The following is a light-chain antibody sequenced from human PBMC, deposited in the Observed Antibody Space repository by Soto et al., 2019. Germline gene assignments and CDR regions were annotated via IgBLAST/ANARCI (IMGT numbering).Light chain of an antibody. J-gene: IGLJ1*01. CDR3: AAWDDSLNVFV. CDR2: SNN. CDR1: SSNIGSNT. Sequence: QSVLTHPPSASGTPGQRVTISCSGSSSNIGSNTGNWYQHLPGTAPKLLIYSNNQRPSGVPDRFSGSKSGTSASLAISGLQSEDEADYYCAAWDDSLNVFVFGIGTKVTVL. V-gene: IGLV1-44*01.